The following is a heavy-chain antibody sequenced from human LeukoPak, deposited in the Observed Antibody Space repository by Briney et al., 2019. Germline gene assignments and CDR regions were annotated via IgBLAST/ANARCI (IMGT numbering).Heavy chain of an antibody. CDR1: GFTFSSYA. CDR2: ISGSGGST. J-gene: IGHJ4*02. CDR3: ANRPRGYSYGYPDY. D-gene: IGHD5-18*01. Sequence: GGSLRLSCAASGFTFSSYAMSWVRQAPGKGLEWVSAISGSGGSTYYADSVKGRFTISRDNSKNTLYLQMNSLRAEDTAVYYCANRPRGYSYGYPDYWGQGTLVTVSS. V-gene: IGHV3-23*01.